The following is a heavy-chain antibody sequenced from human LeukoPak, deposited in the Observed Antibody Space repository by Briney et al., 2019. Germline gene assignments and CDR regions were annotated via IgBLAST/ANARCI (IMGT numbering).Heavy chain of an antibody. CDR2: ISSSGTYV. Sequence: GGSLRLSCAASGFTFSSYSMNWVRQAPGKGLEWVSSISSSGTYVYYADSVKGRFTISRDNAKNSLSLQMNSLRADDAAVYYCAKELKMAVVGTVAFDIWGQGTKVTV. CDR1: GFTFSSYS. D-gene: IGHD5-24*01. J-gene: IGHJ3*02. CDR3: AKELKMAVVGTVAFDI. V-gene: IGHV3-21*01.